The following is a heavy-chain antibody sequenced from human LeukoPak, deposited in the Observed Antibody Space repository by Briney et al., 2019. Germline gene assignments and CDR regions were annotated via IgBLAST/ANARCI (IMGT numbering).Heavy chain of an antibody. CDR3: ARGIKGYDWAMIGYYYYYMDV. D-gene: IGHD5-12*01. V-gene: IGHV4-61*01. Sequence: PSETLSLTCTVSGGSISSSSYYWSWIRQPPGKGLEWIGYIYYSGSTNYNPSLKSRVTISVDTSKNQFSLKLSSVTAADTAVYYCARGIKGYDWAMIGYYYYYMDVWGKGITVTISS. CDR1: GGSISSSSYY. CDR2: IYYSGST. J-gene: IGHJ6*03.